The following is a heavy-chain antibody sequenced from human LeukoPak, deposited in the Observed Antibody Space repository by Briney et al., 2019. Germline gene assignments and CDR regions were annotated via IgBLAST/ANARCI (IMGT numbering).Heavy chain of an antibody. CDR3: ARGSSSWPNGGYYFDY. CDR2: IIPIFGTA. J-gene: IGHJ4*02. Sequence: SVKVSCKASGGTFSSYAISWVRQAPGQGLEWMGGIIPIFGTANYAQKFQGRVTITADESTSTAYMELSSLRSEDTAVYYCARGSSSWPNGGYYFDYWGQGTLVTVSS. CDR1: GGTFSSYA. V-gene: IGHV1-69*13. D-gene: IGHD6-13*01.